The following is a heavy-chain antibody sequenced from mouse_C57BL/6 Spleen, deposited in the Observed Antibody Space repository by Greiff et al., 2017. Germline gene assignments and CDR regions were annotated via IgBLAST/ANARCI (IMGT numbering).Heavy chain of an antibody. D-gene: IGHD4-1*01. CDR3: GRELGPYYAMDY. CDR1: GFTFSDYY. J-gene: IGHJ4*01. V-gene: IGHV5-12*01. Sequence: DVMLVESGGGLVQPGGSLKLSCAASGFTFSDYYMYWVRQTPEKRLEWVAYISNGGGSTYYPDTVKGRFTISRGNAKKTQYLQMSRLKSEETAMYYCGRELGPYYAMDYWGQGTSVTVS. CDR2: ISNGGGST.